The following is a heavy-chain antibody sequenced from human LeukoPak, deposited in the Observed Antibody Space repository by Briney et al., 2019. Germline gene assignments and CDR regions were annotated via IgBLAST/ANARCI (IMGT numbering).Heavy chain of an antibody. CDR2: IIPIFGTA. V-gene: IGHV1-69*05. CDR1: GGTFSSYA. CDR3: ARVLRGYCTNGVCYDYYYYYMDV. D-gene: IGHD2-8*01. J-gene: IGHJ6*03. Sequence: SVKVSCKASGGTFSSYAISWVRQAPGQGLEWMGGIIPIFGTANYAQKFQGRVTITTDESTSTAYMELSSLRSEDTAVYYCARVLRGYCTNGVCYDYYYYYMDVWGKGTTVTVSS.